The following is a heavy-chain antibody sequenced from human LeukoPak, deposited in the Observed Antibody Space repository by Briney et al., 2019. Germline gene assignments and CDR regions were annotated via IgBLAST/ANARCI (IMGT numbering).Heavy chain of an antibody. CDR1: GFTFGDYV. V-gene: IGHV3-49*04. Sequence: GGSLRLSCTASGFTFGDYVMSWVRQAPGKGLEWVGFIRSKAYGGTTKNAASAKGRFTISRDDSRSIAYLQMNSLKTEDTDVYYCTRRYNYDSSGYYYVRDAFDIWGQGTMVTVSS. CDR2: IRSKAYGGTT. D-gene: IGHD3-22*01. CDR3: TRRYNYDSSGYYYVRDAFDI. J-gene: IGHJ3*02.